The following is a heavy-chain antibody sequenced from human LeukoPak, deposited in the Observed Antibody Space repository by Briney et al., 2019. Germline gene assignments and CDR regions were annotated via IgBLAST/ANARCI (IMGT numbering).Heavy chain of an antibody. CDR3: AKAVGRYYYGSGSYWDS. D-gene: IGHD3-10*01. J-gene: IGHJ4*02. CDR2: ISGSGGDT. CDR1: EFTFGNYA. V-gene: IGHV3-23*01. Sequence: GGSLRLSCEASEFTFGNYAMSWARQAPGKGLEWVSSISGSGGDTYYGDTLKGRFTISRDNFKNTLYLQMNSLRAEDTALYYCAKAVGRYYYGSGSYWDSWGQGTLVTVSS.